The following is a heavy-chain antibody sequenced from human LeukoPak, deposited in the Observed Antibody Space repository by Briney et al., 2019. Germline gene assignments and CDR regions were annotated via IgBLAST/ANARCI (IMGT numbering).Heavy chain of an antibody. D-gene: IGHD4-17*01. CDR3: ARDGDYVMPPFDY. Sequence: GGSLRLSCAASGFTFTRYWMSWVRQAPGKGLEWVAGIKQDGSEKHYVDSVKGRFTISRDNARNSVYLQMNSLSDDVTAVYYCARDGDYVMPPFDYWGQGILVTVSS. CDR2: IKQDGSEK. V-gene: IGHV3-7*01. CDR1: GFTFTRYW. J-gene: IGHJ4*02.